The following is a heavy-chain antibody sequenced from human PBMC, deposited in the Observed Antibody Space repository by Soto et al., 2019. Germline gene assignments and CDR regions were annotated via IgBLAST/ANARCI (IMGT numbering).Heavy chain of an antibody. J-gene: IGHJ4*02. V-gene: IGHV4-34*01. CDR1: GGSFSGYY. CDR2: IYYSGST. CDR3: ARHEDIVVVVAATRFDY. Sequence: PSETLSLTCAVYGGSFSGYYWSWIRQPPGKGLEWIGSIYYSGSTYYNPSLKSRVTISVDTSKNQFSLKLSSVTAADTAVYYCARHEDIVVVVAATRFDYWGQGTLVTVSS. D-gene: IGHD2-15*01.